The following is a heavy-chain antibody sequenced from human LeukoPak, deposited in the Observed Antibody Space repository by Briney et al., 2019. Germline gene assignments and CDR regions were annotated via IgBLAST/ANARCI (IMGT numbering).Heavy chain of an antibody. CDR1: GYIFTSYY. Sequence: ASVKVSCKASGYIFTSYYIHWVRQAPGQGLEWMGIINPSGGNTNHPQKFQGRVTMTRDTSTSTVYMELSSLRSGDTAVYYCARFAVHRRLAVAGQFGLDYWGQGTLVTVSS. CDR2: INPSGGNT. J-gene: IGHJ4*02. V-gene: IGHV1-46*01. CDR3: ARFAVHRRLAVAGQFGLDY. D-gene: IGHD6-19*01.